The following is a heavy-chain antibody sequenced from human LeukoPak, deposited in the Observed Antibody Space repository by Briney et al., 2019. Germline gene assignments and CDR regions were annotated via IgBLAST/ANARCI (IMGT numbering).Heavy chain of an antibody. V-gene: IGHV4-39*02. D-gene: IGHD3-10*01. CDR2: INYIGSM. CDR1: GGSISSSIYF. J-gene: IGHJ6*03. CDR3: ASGLYGSGPSYMDV. Sequence: PSETLSLTCTLSGGSISSSIYFWGWSRQPPGKGLEWIGTINYIGSMYYNPSPKSRVTTSVDTSKTHFSLKLSSVTAADTAVYYCASGLYGSGPSYMDVWGKGTTVSVSS.